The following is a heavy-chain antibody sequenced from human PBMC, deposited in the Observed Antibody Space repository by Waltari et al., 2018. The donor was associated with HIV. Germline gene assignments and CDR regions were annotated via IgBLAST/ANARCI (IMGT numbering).Heavy chain of an antibody. D-gene: IGHD6-19*01. Sequence: QVRLVQSVAEVKKPGASVKLSCKASGFSFTKYGLCWVRQAPGQGLEWMGWIHTDTDNTDSAENFQGRVTMTRDTFTNTIYMELTTLKSDDSAIYYCVRDLSPMGKSGWYDSWGQGTVVTVSS. J-gene: IGHJ1*01. CDR2: IHTDTDNT. CDR3: VRDLSPMGKSGWYDS. V-gene: IGHV1-18*04. CDR1: GFSFTKYG.